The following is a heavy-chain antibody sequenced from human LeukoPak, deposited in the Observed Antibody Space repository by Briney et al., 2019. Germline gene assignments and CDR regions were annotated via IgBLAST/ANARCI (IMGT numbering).Heavy chain of an antibody. CDR2: ISGSGGST. V-gene: IGHV3-23*01. CDR3: TRHLVQTYGYDY. Sequence: GGSLRLSCAASGFTFSSYAMGWVRQAPGTGLEWVSAISGSGGSTYYADSVKGRFTISRDNSKNTLYLQMNSLKTEDTAVYYCTRHLVQTYGYDYWGQGTLVTVSS. CDR1: GFTFSSYA. D-gene: IGHD4-17*01. J-gene: IGHJ4*02.